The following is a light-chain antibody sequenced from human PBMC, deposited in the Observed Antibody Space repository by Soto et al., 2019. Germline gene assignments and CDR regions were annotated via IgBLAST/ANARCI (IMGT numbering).Light chain of an antibody. Sequence: DVVMTQSPLSLPVTPGEPASISRNSSQRLLNSNGYNYLDWYLQRPGQSPQLLIYLGSNRASGVPDRFSGSGSGTDFTLKISRVEAEDVGVYYCMQALQSPRTFGQGTKLEIK. CDR1: QRLLNSNGYNY. J-gene: IGKJ2*01. CDR2: LGS. CDR3: MQALQSPRT. V-gene: IGKV2-28*01.